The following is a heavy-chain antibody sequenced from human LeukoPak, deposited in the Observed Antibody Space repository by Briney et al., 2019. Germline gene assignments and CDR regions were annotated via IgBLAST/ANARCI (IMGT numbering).Heavy chain of an antibody. CDR2: IKQDGSEK. V-gene: IGHV3-7*01. J-gene: IGHJ4*02. CDR3: ARGKEYYGSGKD. CDR1: GFTFSGYW. Sequence: GGSLRLSCAASGFTFSGYWMSWVRQAPGKGLEWVANIKQDGSEKYYVDSVKGRFTISRDNAKNSLYLQMNSLRAEDTAVYYCARGKEYYGSGKDWGQGTLVTVSS. D-gene: IGHD3-10*01.